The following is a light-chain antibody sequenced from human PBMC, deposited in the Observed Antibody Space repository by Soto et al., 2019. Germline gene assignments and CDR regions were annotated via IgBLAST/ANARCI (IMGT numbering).Light chain of an antibody. CDR1: SSDVGSYNL. CDR2: EGS. V-gene: IGLV2-23*01. J-gene: IGLJ2*01. CDR3: CSYAGRGVV. Sequence: QSALTHPASVSGSPGQSITISCTGTSSDVGSYNLVSWYQQHPGKAPKLMIYEGSKRPSGVSNRFSGSKSGNTASLTISGLQAEDEADYYCCSYAGRGVVFGGGTKLTVL.